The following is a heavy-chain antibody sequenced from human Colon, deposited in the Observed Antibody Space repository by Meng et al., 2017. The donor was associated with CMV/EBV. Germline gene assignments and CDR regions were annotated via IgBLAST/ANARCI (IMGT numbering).Heavy chain of an antibody. CDR2: IYHSGST. V-gene: IGHV4-38-2*02. CDR1: GYSISSGYY. J-gene: IGHJ4*02. D-gene: IGHD6-19*01. Sequence: SETLSLTCTVSGYSISSGYYWGWIRQPPGKGLERIGSIYHSGSTYYNPSLKSRVTISVDTSKNQFSLKLSSVTAADTAVYYCARGGWYPGFWGQGTLVTVSS. CDR3: ARGGWYPGF.